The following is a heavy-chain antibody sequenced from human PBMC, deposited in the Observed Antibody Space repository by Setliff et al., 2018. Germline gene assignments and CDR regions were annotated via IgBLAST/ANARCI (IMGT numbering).Heavy chain of an antibody. J-gene: IGHJ3*02. CDR1: GGSISSSSYY. CDR2: IYYSGST. CDR3: AREVMGSSSWFEGAFDI. Sequence: PSETLSLTCTVSGGSISSSSYYWGWIRQPPGKGLEWIGSIYYSGSTYYNPSLKSRVTISVDTSKNQFSLKLSSVTAADTAVYYCAREVMGSSSWFEGAFDIWGQGTMVTVSS. V-gene: IGHV4-39*07. D-gene: IGHD6-13*01.